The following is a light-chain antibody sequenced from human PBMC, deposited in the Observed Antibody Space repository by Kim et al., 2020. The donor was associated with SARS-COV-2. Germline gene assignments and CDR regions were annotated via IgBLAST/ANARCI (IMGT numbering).Light chain of an antibody. CDR1: QSISSN. Sequence: EIVLTQSPATLSLSPEERVTLSCRASQSISSNLAWYQHKPGQAPRLLIHGASTRATGIPARFSGSGSGTDFTLTISSLQSEDFAVYYCQQDYNWPRTFGQGTKVDIK. V-gene: IGKV3D-15*01. CDR2: GAS. J-gene: IGKJ1*01. CDR3: QQDYNWPRT.